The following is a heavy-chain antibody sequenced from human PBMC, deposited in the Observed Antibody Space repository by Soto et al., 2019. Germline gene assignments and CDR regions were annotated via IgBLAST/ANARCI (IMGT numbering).Heavy chain of an antibody. CDR2: ISSSSYI. V-gene: IGHV3-21*01. Sequence: GGSLRLSCAASGFTFSSYSMNWVRQAPGKGLEWVSSISSSSYIYYADSVKGRFTISRDNAKNSLYLQMNSLRAEDTAVYYCARGPRLTYYYDSSGYTPYLRYYGMDVWGQGTTVTVS. D-gene: IGHD3-22*01. CDR3: ARGPRLTYYYDSSGYTPYLRYYGMDV. J-gene: IGHJ6*02. CDR1: GFTFSSYS.